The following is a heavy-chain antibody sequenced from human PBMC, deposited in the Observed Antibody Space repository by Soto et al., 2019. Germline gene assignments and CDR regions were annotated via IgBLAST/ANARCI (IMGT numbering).Heavy chain of an antibody. CDR3: ARDRHCISTSCSSGWFDP. CDR1: GGSFSGYY. J-gene: IGHJ5*02. CDR2: INHSGST. D-gene: IGHD2-2*01. Sequence: SETLSLTCAVYGGSFSGYYWSWIRQPPGKGLEWIGEINHSGSTNYNPSLKSRVTISVDTSKNQFSLKLSSVTAADTAVYYCARDRHCISTSCSSGWFDPWGQGTLVTVSS. V-gene: IGHV4-34*01.